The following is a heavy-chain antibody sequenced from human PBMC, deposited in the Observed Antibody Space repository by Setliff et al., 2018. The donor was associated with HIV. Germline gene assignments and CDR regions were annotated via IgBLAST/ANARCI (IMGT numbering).Heavy chain of an antibody. J-gene: IGHJ5*02. D-gene: IGHD3-22*01. Sequence: PSETLSLTCTVSGGSASNSRYYWAWIRQPPGKGLEYIGSIYYNEKTYYSPSLKSRVTISIATSKNQFSLNLTSVTAADSAVYYCASRVYYYDSNNFLREEGFDPWGQGTLVTVSS. CDR3: ASRVYYYDSNNFLREEGFDP. CDR2: IYYNEKT. CDR1: GGSASNSRYY. V-gene: IGHV4-39*01.